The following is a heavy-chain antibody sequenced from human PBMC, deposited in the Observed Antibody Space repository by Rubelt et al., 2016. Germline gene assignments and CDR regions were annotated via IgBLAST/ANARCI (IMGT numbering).Heavy chain of an antibody. CDR1: GGSFSGYY. CDR3: ARGGRTYDFWSGYGRNYFNY. Sequence: QVQLQQWGAGLLKPSETLSLTCAVYGGSFSGYYWSWIRQPPGKGLEWIGEINHSGSTNYNPSLKGRVTISVYTSTNQFSLKLSSVTAADTAVYYCARGGRTYDFWSGYGRNYFNYWGQGTLVTVSS. V-gene: IGHV4-34*01. D-gene: IGHD3-3*01. CDR2: INHSGST. J-gene: IGHJ4*02.